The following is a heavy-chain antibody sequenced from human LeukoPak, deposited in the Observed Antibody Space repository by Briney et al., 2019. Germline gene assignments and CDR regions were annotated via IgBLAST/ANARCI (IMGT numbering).Heavy chain of an antibody. V-gene: IGHV3-23*01. CDR1: GFHFSTHG. Sequence: GGSLRLSCAASGFHFSTHGMNWVRQAPGKGLEWVSGISPPGDITYYADSVMGRFTISRGNRKNTLYLQMNSLRAEDTAVYYCAKAYSYGYSLYHFDYWGQGTLVTVSS. D-gene: IGHD5-18*01. CDR2: ISPPGDIT. J-gene: IGHJ4*02. CDR3: AKAYSYGYSLYHFDY.